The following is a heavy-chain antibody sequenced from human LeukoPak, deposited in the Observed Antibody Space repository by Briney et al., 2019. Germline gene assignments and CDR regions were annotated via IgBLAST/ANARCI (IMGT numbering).Heavy chain of an antibody. CDR1: GYTFTSYG. J-gene: IGHJ5*02. V-gene: IGHV1-18*01. Sequence: ASVKVSCKASGYTFTSYGISWVRQAPGQGLEWMGWISAYNGNTYYAQKLQGRVTMTTDTSTSTAYMGLRSLRSDDTAVYYCARDSSGWYHYRGFDPWGQGTLVTVSS. CDR3: ARDSSGWYHYRGFDP. D-gene: IGHD6-19*01. CDR2: ISAYNGNT.